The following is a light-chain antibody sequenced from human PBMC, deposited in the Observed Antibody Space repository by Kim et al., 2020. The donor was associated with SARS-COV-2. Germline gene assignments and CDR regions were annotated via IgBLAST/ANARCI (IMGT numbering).Light chain of an antibody. Sequence: GQSITISCSGTSSDVGGYNYVSWYQQHPGKAPKLMIYDVRNRPSGVSNRFSGSKSGNAASLTISGLQAEDEADYYCSSYTSSSTGVFGGGTQLTVL. CDR3: SSYTSSSTGV. CDR1: SSDVGGYNY. V-gene: IGLV2-14*03. J-gene: IGLJ3*02. CDR2: DVR.